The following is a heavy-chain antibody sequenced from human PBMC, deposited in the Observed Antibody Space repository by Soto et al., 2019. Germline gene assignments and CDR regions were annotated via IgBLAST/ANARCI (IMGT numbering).Heavy chain of an antibody. D-gene: IGHD4-4*01. CDR3: ARSVYSFPPEYFKH. Sequence: GGSLRLSCAASGFTFSSYAMHWVRQAPGKGLEWVAVISYDGSNKYYADSVKGRFTISRDNSKNTLYLQMNSLRAEDTAVYYCARSVYSFPPEYFKHWGQGTLVTVSS. CDR2: ISYDGSNK. CDR1: GFTFSSYA. J-gene: IGHJ1*01. V-gene: IGHV3-30-3*01.